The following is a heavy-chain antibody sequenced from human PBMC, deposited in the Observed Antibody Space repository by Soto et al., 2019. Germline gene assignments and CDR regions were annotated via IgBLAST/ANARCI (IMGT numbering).Heavy chain of an antibody. CDR2: MKEDGGRE. D-gene: IGHD3-10*01. V-gene: IGHV3-7*04. CDR3: TRDKGARRGMDV. CDR1: GFSFSSYW. Sequence: EVQLVESGGGLVQPGGSLRLSCAASGFSFSSYWMIWVRQAQGKGLERVVNMKEDGGREYYVDSVKGRFTISRDNAKNTLYLQVNGLRVEDTAVYDCTRDKGARRGMDVWGQGTTVTVSS. J-gene: IGHJ6*02.